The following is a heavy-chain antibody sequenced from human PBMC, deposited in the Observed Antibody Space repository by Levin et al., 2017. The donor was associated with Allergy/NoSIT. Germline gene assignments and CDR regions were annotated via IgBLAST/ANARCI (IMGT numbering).Heavy chain of an antibody. V-gene: IGHV3-49*03. CDR3: SINPQLLYGPPSNSFDY. J-gene: IGHJ4*02. D-gene: IGHD2-2*02. Sequence: GESLKISCTASGFTFGDYAMSWFRQAPGKGLEWVGFIRSKAYGGTTEYAASVKGRFTIPRHDSKSISYLQMNSTKTQDTTVYYSSINPQLLYGPPSNSFDYWGQGTLVTVSS. CDR1: GFTFGDYA. CDR2: IRSKAYGGTT.